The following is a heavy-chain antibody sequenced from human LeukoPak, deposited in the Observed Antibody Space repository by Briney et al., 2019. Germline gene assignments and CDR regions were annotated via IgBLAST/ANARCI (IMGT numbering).Heavy chain of an antibody. Sequence: ASVKVSCKASGGTFSSYAISWVRQAPGQGLEWMGRIIPILGIANYAQKFQGRVTITADKSTSTAYMELSSLRSEDTAVYYCARAGYYYDSSGYYYRDDAFDIWGQGTMVTVSS. CDR2: IIPILGIA. D-gene: IGHD3-22*01. CDR3: ARAGYYYDSSGYYYRDDAFDI. CDR1: GGTFSSYA. J-gene: IGHJ3*02. V-gene: IGHV1-69*04.